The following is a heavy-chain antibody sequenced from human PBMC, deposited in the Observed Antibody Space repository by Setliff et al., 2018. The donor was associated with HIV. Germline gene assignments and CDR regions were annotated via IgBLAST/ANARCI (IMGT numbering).Heavy chain of an antibody. CDR3: ARAVKAVGILDG. V-gene: IGHV4-59*01. CDR1: GGSISSYY. D-gene: IGHD4-17*01. CDR2: TYYSGST. Sequence: SETLSLPCTVSGGSISSYYWSWIRQPPGKGLEWIGYTYYSGSTNYNPSLKSRVTISVDTSKNQFSLKLSFVTAADTAVYSCARAVKAVGILDGWGKGTTVTVSS. J-gene: IGHJ6*04.